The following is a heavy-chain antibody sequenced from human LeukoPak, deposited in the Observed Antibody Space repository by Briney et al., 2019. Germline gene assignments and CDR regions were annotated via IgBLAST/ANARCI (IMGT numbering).Heavy chain of an antibody. Sequence: GGSLRLSCAASGFTFSGYSMNWVRQAPRKGLEWVSYISSSSSTIYYADSVKGRFTISRDNAKNSLYLQMNSLRVEDTAVYYCAKNGGPHGMDVWGQGTTVTVSS. CDR1: GFTFSGYS. CDR2: ISSSSSTI. J-gene: IGHJ6*02. V-gene: IGHV3-48*01. CDR3: AKNGGPHGMDV. D-gene: IGHD3-16*01.